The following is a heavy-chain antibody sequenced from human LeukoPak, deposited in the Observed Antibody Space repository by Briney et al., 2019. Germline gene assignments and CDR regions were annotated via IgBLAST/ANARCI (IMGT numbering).Heavy chain of an antibody. CDR2: IGIDSGNT. J-gene: IGHJ4*02. D-gene: IGHD2-2*01. CDR3: ARDHKYAFDN. V-gene: IGHV3-48*01. Sequence: GGSLRLSCAASGFIFSDYSMNWVRQAPGKGLEWISYIGIDSGNTKYADSVKGRFTIPGDKAKNSLYLQMNSLRVEDTAVYYCARDHKYAFDNWGQGTLVTVSS. CDR1: GFIFSDYS.